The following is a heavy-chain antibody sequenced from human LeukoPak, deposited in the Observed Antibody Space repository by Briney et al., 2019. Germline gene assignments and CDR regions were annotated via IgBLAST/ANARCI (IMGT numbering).Heavy chain of an antibody. V-gene: IGHV1-2*02. J-gene: IGHJ6*03. CDR1: GYTFIDYY. CDR2: INPKSGGT. D-gene: IGHD2-2*02. CDR3: ARRYCSSTSCYTGGYYYYYMDV. Sequence: ASVKVSCKASGYTFIDYYMQWVRQAPGQGLEWMGWINPKSGGTKYAQKLHGRVTMTRDTSISTAYMELSRLRSDDTAVYYCARRYCSSTSCYTGGYYYYYMDVWAKGPRSPSP.